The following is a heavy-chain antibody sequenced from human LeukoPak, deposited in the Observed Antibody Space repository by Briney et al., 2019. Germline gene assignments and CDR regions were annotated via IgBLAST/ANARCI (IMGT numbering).Heavy chain of an antibody. CDR1: GFTFTSYG. D-gene: IGHD3-10*01. CDR2: VRYDQVNK. V-gene: IGHV3-30*02. J-gene: IGHJ4*02. Sequence: PGGSLRLSCAASGFTFTSYGMHWVRQAPGKGLEWVAFVRYDQVNKYYADSVKGRFIISRDNSKNTLYLQMNSLRPDDTAVYYCTSPTSLGFWGQGTLVTVSS. CDR3: TSPTSLGF.